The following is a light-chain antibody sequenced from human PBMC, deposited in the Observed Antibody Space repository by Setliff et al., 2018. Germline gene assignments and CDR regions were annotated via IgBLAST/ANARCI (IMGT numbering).Light chain of an antibody. CDR1: SSDVGGINH. J-gene: IGLJ1*01. Sequence: QSALTQPPSASGSPEQSVTISCTRTSSDVGGINHVSWYQQHPGKAPRLMIFEVSKRPSGVPDRFSGSKSGNTASLTVSGLQAEDEADYYCSSYAGNYIYVFGAGTKV. CDR3: SSYAGNYIYV. CDR2: EVS. V-gene: IGLV2-8*01.